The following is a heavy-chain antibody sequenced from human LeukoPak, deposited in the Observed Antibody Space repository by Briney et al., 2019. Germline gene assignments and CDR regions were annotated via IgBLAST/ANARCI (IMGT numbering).Heavy chain of an antibody. D-gene: IGHD3-10*01. CDR3: ARVRGSGTYFDC. CDR1: GGSISSGGYY. V-gene: IGHV4-31*03. J-gene: IGHJ4*02. Sequence: SQTLSLTCTVSGGSISSGGYYLSWIRQHPGKGLEWIGYIYYSGSTYYNPSLKSRVTISVDTSRNQFSLKLSSVTAADTAVYYCARVRGSGTYFDCWGQGTLVTVSS. CDR2: IYYSGST.